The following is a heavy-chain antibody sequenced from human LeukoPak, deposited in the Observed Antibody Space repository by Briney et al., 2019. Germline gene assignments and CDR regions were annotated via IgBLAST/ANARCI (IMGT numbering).Heavy chain of an antibody. CDR1: GFTFRTFG. Sequence: GRSLRLSCAASGFTFRTFGMHWVRHAPGKGLEWVAIIWYDGINKYCADSVKGRFTISRDNSKNTLYLQMNSLRAEDTAVYYCARDYYDSSGQLHAGAHAFDIWGQGTMVTVSS. V-gene: IGHV3-33*01. CDR2: IWYDGINK. CDR3: ARDYYDSSGQLHAGAHAFDI. J-gene: IGHJ3*02. D-gene: IGHD3-22*01.